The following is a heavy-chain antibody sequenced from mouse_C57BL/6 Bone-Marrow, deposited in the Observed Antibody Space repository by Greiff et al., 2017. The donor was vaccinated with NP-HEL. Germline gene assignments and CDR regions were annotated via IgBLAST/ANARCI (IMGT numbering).Heavy chain of an antibody. D-gene: IGHD2-3*01. CDR3: ARDSYDGYYGPFAY. J-gene: IGHJ3*01. CDR1: GFTFSSYA. Sequence: EVQRVESGGGLVKPGGSLKLSCAASGFTFSSYAMSWVRQTPEKRLEWVATISDGGSYTYYPDNVKGRFTISRDNAKNNLYLQMSHLKSEDTAMYYCARDSYDGYYGPFAYWGQGTLVTVSA. CDR2: ISDGGSYT. V-gene: IGHV5-4*01.